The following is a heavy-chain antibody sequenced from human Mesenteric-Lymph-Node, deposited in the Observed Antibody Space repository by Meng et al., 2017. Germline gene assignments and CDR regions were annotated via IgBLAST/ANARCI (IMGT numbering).Heavy chain of an antibody. CDR3: ARDQGYSYGFPGQFDP. D-gene: IGHD5-18*01. Sequence: GSLRLSCTVSGGSISSSSYYWGWIRQPPGKGLEWIGYIYYSGSTNYNPSLKSRVTISVDTSKNQFSLELSSVTAADTAVYYCARDQGYSYGFPGQFDPWGQGTLVTVSS. CDR2: IYYSGST. CDR1: GGSISSSSYY. J-gene: IGHJ5*02. V-gene: IGHV4-61*01.